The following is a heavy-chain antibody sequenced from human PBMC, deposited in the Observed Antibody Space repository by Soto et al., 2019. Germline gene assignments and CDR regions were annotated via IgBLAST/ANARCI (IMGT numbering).Heavy chain of an antibody. J-gene: IGHJ4*02. CDR3: ARVDSSGCSEY. D-gene: IGHD6-25*01. CDR2: IYPGDSDT. Sequence: EVQLVQSGAEVKKPGESLKISCKGSGYSFTSYWIGWVRQMPGKGLECMGFIYPGDSDTTYSPSFQGHVTISADKYSSTAYLQWSSLKTSDTAIYYCARVDSSGCSEYWGKGTLVTVSS. CDR1: GYSFTSYW. V-gene: IGHV5-51*01.